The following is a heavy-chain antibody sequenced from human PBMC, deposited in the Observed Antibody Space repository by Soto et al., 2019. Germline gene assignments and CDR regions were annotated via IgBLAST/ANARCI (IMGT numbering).Heavy chain of an antibody. CDR2: IIPIFGIP. Sequence: QVQLVQSGAEVKKPGSSVKVSCKASGGTFSRYSITWVRQAPGHGLEWIGRIIPIFGIPTYAQKFQGRVTITADESTSTAYMELSSLRSANTAVYYCARDDRDREHGLVPAAIDGMDVWGQGTP. V-gene: IGHV1-69*08. CDR3: ARDDRDREHGLVPAAIDGMDV. J-gene: IGHJ6*02. D-gene: IGHD2-2*01. CDR1: GGTFSRYS.